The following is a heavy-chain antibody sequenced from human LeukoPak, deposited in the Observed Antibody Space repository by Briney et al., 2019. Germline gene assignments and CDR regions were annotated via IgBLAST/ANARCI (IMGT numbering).Heavy chain of an antibody. V-gene: IGHV4-59*01. Sequence: SETLTLTCTVSGGSFSSYYWRWIRQPTGKGLEWIGYIYYSGSTNYNPSLKSRVTISVDTSKKQFSLKLSCVAAADTAVYYCARTRGDYIWGSYFDYWGQGTLVTVSS. D-gene: IGHD3-16*01. J-gene: IGHJ4*02. CDR1: GGSFSSYY. CDR2: IYYSGST. CDR3: ARTRGDYIWGSYFDY.